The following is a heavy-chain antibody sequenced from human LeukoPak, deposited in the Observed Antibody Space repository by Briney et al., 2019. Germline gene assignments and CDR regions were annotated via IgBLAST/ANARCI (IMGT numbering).Heavy chain of an antibody. J-gene: IGHJ4*02. D-gene: IGHD6-13*01. Sequence: GGSLRLSCEASGFTFRTSSMNWVRQAPGRGLEWVSYINSRSDTIYYADSVKGRFTISRDNAKNSLYLQMNSLRAEDTAVYYCAKDSYSKGDFWGQGVLVTVSS. CDR3: AKDSYSKGDF. CDR1: GFTFRTSS. V-gene: IGHV3-48*01. CDR2: INSRSDTI.